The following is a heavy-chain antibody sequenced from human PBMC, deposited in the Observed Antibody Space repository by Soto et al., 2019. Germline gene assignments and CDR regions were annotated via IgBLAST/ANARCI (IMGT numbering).Heavy chain of an antibody. Sequence: QVQLQESGPGLVKPSGTLSLTCAVSGGSISSSNWWSWVRQPPGKGLEWIGEIYHSGSTNYNPSLKRRVTIXXDXSXXQFSLKLSSVTAADTAVYYCARDQGVDYGTYYFDYWGQGTLVTVSS. CDR3: ARDQGVDYGTYYFDY. D-gene: IGHD4-17*01. CDR2: IYHSGST. CDR1: GGSISSSNW. J-gene: IGHJ4*02. V-gene: IGHV4-4*02.